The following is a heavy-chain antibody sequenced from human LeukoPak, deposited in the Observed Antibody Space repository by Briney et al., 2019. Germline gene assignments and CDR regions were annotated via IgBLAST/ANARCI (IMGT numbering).Heavy chain of an antibody. D-gene: IGHD3-9*01. Sequence: GGSLRLSCAASGFTFDDYAMHWVRQAPGKGLEWVSGISWNSGSIGYADSVKGRFTISRDNAKNSLYLQMNSLRAEDTALYYCAKGGWCDILTGYYKHDAFDIWGQGTMVTVSS. CDR3: AKGGWCDILTGYYKHDAFDI. CDR1: GFTFDDYA. J-gene: IGHJ3*02. CDR2: ISWNSGSI. V-gene: IGHV3-9*01.